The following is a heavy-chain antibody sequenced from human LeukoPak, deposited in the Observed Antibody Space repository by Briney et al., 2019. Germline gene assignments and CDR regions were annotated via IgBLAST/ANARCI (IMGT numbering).Heavy chain of an antibody. CDR2: ISTYKGNT. Sequence: GASVKVSCKASGYTFTSYGISWVRQAPGQGLEWMGWISTYKGNTNYAQKLQGRVTMTTDTSTSTVYMELRSLRSDDTAVYCCARGIAVAGTDAFDIWGQGTMVTVSS. V-gene: IGHV1-18*01. D-gene: IGHD6-19*01. CDR3: ARGIAVAGTDAFDI. CDR1: GYTFTSYG. J-gene: IGHJ3*02.